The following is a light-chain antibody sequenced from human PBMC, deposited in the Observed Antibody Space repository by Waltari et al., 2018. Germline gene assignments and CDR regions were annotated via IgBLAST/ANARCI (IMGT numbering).Light chain of an antibody. Sequence: DIVLTQSPVTASLAPGERVTLSCTARQSVGSRSLAWYQEKPGQAPRLVSYRASRRATGIPDRFSGSGSGTDFSLTISRLEPEDFAVYYCQQHGTLPATFGQGTKVEIK. V-gene: IGKV3-20*01. CDR2: RAS. J-gene: IGKJ1*01. CDR1: QSVGSRS. CDR3: QQHGTLPAT.